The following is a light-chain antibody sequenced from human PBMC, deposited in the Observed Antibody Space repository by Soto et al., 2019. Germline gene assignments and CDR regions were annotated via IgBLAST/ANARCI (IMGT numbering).Light chain of an antibody. CDR2: AAS. CDR1: QGISSY. V-gene: IGKV1-9*01. J-gene: IGKJ2*01. CDR3: QQLNSYPPMYT. Sequence: IQLTQSPSSLSASVGDRVTITCRASQGISSYLAWYQQKPGKAPKLLIYAASTLQSGVPSRFSGSGSGTDLTLTISSLQPEDFATYYCQQLNSYPPMYTFGQGTKLEIK.